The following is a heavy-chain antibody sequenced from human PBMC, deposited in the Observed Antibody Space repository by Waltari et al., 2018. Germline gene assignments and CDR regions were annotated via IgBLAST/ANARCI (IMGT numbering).Heavy chain of an antibody. CDR1: GFNFNVPT. CDR2: IRSKSNNYAT. V-gene: IGHV3-73*02. J-gene: IGHJ5*02. Sequence: EAQLVESGGGLVQLGGSLKLSCAVSGFNFNVPTLHWVRQASGEGLEGIGEIRSKSNNYATTDGAAMRGKFTISRDDSKNTGYREMNSLKAEDSAREYCARQKTGGANDLWGQGTLVTVSA. D-gene: IGHD3-16*01. CDR3: ARQKTGGANDL.